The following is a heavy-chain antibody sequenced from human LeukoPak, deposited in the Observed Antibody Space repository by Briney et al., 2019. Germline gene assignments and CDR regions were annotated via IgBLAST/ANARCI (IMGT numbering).Heavy chain of an antibody. J-gene: IGHJ5*02. CDR2: INPSGGST. Sequence: ASVKVSCKASGYTFTSYYMHWVRQAPGQGLEWMGIINPSGGSTSYAQKFQGRVTMTRDTSTSTVYMEPSSLRSEDTAVYYCARDLSEGDYNVNWFDPWGQGTLVTVSS. V-gene: IGHV1-46*01. CDR1: GYTFTSYY. D-gene: IGHD4-17*01. CDR3: ARDLSEGDYNVNWFDP.